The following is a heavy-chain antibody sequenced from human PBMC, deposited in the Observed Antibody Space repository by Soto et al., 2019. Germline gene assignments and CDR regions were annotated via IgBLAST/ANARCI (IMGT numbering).Heavy chain of an antibody. Sequence: PSETLYLTCAVYGGSFNGYCWSWIRQPPGKGLEWIGEINHSGSTNYNPSLKSRVTISVDTSKNQFSLKLSSVTAADTAVYYCARVRRGCFSYRGQGTLGTVST. CDR2: INHSGST. CDR1: GGSFNGYC. V-gene: IGHV4-34*01. CDR3: ARVRRGCFSY. D-gene: IGHD3-16*01. J-gene: IGHJ4*02.